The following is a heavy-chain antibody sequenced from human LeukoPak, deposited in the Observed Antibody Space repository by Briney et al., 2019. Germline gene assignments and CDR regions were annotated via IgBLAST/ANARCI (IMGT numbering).Heavy chain of an antibody. CDR1: GFTVSSNY. D-gene: IGHD6-25*01. CDR2: IYSGGST. Sequence: PGGSLRLSCAASGFTVSSNYMSWVRQAPGKGLEWVSVIYSGGSTYYADSVRGRFTISRDNSKNTLYLQMNSLRAEDTAVYYCAREERYYFDYWGQGTLVTVSS. V-gene: IGHV3-53*01. CDR3: AREERYYFDY. J-gene: IGHJ4*02.